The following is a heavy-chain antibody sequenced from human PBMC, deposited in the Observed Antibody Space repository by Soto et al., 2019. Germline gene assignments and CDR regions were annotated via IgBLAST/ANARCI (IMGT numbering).Heavy chain of an antibody. D-gene: IGHD6-13*01. J-gene: IGHJ5*02. CDR3: GIAAAGDNWFDP. CDR1: GGSISSSSYY. Sequence: PSETLSLTCTVSGGSISSSSYYWGWIRQPPGKGLEWIGSIYYSGSTYYNPSLKSRVTISVDTSKNQFSLKLSSVTAADTAVYYRGIAAAGDNWFDPWGQGTLVTVYS. CDR2: IYYSGST. V-gene: IGHV4-39*01.